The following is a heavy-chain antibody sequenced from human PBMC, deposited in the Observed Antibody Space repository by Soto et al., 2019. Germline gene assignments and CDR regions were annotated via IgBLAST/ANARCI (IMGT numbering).Heavy chain of an antibody. CDR1: GGSISSSNW. Sequence: QVQLQESGPGLVKPSGTLSLTCAVSGGSISSSNWWSWVRQPPGKGLEWIGEIYHSGSTNYNPSLKSRVTISVDKAKNQFSLKLSSVTAADTAVYYCARVHFRDCSGGSCYSRHWFDPWGQGTLVTVSS. J-gene: IGHJ5*02. D-gene: IGHD2-15*01. V-gene: IGHV4-4*02. CDR2: IYHSGST. CDR3: ARVHFRDCSGGSCYSRHWFDP.